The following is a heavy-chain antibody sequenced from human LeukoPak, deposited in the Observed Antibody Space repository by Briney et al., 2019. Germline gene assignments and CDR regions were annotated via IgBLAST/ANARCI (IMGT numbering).Heavy chain of an antibody. CDR2: IYSGGST. J-gene: IGHJ6*02. Sequence: GGSLRLSCAASGFTVGSNYMSWVRQAPGKGLEWVSVIYSGGSTYYADSVKGRFTISRDNSKNTLYLQMNSLRAEDTAVYYCARDGSSWNYYYYGMDVWGQGTTVTVSS. V-gene: IGHV3-66*01. CDR3: ARDGSSWNYYYYGMDV. D-gene: IGHD6-13*01. CDR1: GFTVGSNY.